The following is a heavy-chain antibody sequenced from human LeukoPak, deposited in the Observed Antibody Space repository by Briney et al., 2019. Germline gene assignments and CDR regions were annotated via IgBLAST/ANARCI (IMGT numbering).Heavy chain of an antibody. Sequence: GGSLRLSCVDSGFTFSNYEMNWARQAPGKGLDWVSYIDSSGSTIHYADSVKGRFTISRDNAKNSLYLQMNSLRAEDTAVYYCARGVGRAHYYYYMDVWGKGTTVTVSS. CDR1: GFTFSNYE. CDR2: IDSSGSTI. V-gene: IGHV3-48*03. J-gene: IGHJ6*03. D-gene: IGHD3-10*01. CDR3: ARGVGRAHYYYYMDV.